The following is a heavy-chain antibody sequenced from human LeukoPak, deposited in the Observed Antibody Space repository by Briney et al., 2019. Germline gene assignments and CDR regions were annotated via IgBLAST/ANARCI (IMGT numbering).Heavy chain of an antibody. Sequence: GSLRLSCAASGFTFSSYAMSWVRQAPGKGLEWIGEIYHSGSTNYNPSLKSRVTISVDKSKNQFSLKLSSVTAADTAVYYCARERGGTYYYGSGSYPRYFDYWGQGTLVTVSS. V-gene: IGHV4-4*02. CDR1: GFTFSSYAM. CDR2: IYHSGST. D-gene: IGHD3-10*01. J-gene: IGHJ4*02. CDR3: ARERGGTYYYGSGSYPRYFDY.